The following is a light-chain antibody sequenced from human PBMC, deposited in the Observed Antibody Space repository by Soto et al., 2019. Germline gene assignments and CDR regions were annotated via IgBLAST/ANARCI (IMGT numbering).Light chain of an antibody. CDR2: ADD. V-gene: IGLV1-44*01. CDR1: SSNIGSNT. J-gene: IGLJ1*01. CDR3: AEWHDNLNGPV. Sequence: QSVLTQPPSASGTPGQRVTISCSGSSSNIGSNTVNWYQQLPTTAPKLLIYADDQRPSGVPDRFSGSKSGTSASLAISGLQSEDEADYYCAEWHDNLNGPVYGHGTKVTVL.